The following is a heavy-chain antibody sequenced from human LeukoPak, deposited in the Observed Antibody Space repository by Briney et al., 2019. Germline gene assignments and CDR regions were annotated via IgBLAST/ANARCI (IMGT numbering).Heavy chain of an antibody. D-gene: IGHD5-18*01. CDR1: GSSISSYY. Sequence: PSETLSLTCTVSGSSISSYYWSWIRQPPGKGLEWIGYIYYSGSTNYNPSLKSRVTISVDTSKNQFSLKLSSVTAADTAVYYCALSEYSYGRQFDYWAREPWSPSPQ. V-gene: IGHV4-59*01. J-gene: IGHJ4*02. CDR3: ALSEYSYGRQFDY. CDR2: IYYSGST.